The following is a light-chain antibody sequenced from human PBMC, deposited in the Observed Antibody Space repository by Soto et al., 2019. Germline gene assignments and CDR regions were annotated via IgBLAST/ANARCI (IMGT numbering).Light chain of an antibody. CDR2: AAS. CDR1: QDINKN. Sequence: DIQMTQSPSSLSASVGDRVTITCQASQDINKNLIWYQQKPGKAPKLLIYAASTLQSGVPSRLSGSGSGTDFTLTISSLQPEDFATYYCQQLDSYPRTFGPGTKVDIK. J-gene: IGKJ3*01. CDR3: QQLDSYPRT. V-gene: IGKV1-9*01.